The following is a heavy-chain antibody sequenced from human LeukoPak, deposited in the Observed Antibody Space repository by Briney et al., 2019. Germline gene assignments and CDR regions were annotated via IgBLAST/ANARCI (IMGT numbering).Heavy chain of an antibody. CDR3: ARDGSGRVPEMSAPDY. J-gene: IGHJ4*02. D-gene: IGHD3-10*01. Sequence: PGGSLRLSCAVSGFTFRSYEMNWVRRAPGKGLEWVSYISYSGSSKYYADSVKGRFTISRDNAKNSLYLQMNSLRAEDTAVYYCARDGSGRVPEMSAPDYWGQGTLVTVSS. V-gene: IGHV3-48*03. CDR1: GFTFRSYE. CDR2: ISYSGSSK.